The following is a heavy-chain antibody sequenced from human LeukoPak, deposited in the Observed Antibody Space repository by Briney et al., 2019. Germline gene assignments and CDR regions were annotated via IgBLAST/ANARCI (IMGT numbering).Heavy chain of an antibody. J-gene: IGHJ5*02. V-gene: IGHV4-30-4*01. D-gene: IGHD5-12*01. CDR3: ARGVVATINNWFDP. Sequence: NPSETLSLTCTVSGGSISSGDYYWSWIRQPPGKGLEWIGYIYYSGSTYYNPSPKSRVTISVDTSKNQFSLKLSSVTAVDTAVYYCARGVVATINNWFDPWGQGTLVTVSS. CDR1: GGSISSGDYY. CDR2: IYYSGST.